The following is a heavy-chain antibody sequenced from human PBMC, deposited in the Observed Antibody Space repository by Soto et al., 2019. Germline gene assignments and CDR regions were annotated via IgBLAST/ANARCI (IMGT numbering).Heavy chain of an antibody. CDR1: GFTFSSYG. CDR3: AKDAVIVATPIHY. J-gene: IGHJ4*02. Sequence: QVQLVESGGGVVQPGRSLRLSCAASGFTFSSYGMHWVRQAPGKGLEWVAVISYDGSNKYYADSVKGRFTISRDNSKNPLYLQMNSLRAEDTAVYYCAKDAVIVATPIHYWVPGTLVTVSS. CDR2: ISYDGSNK. V-gene: IGHV3-30*18. D-gene: IGHD5-12*01.